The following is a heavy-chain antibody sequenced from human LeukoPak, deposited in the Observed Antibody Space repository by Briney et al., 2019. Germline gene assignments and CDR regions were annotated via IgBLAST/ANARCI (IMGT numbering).Heavy chain of an antibody. V-gene: IGHV4-4*07. CDR3: ARQGSDNYFDS. CDR2: VSQWNT. D-gene: IGHD2-21*01. CDR1: GGSISSYY. J-gene: IGHJ4*02. Sequence: KTSETLSLTCTVSGGSISSYYWSWIRQPTGKGLEWIGRVSQWNTNYNPSLMGRVSMSVQPSKNQFSLKLNSATAADTAVYYCARQGSDNYFDSWGLGILVTVSS.